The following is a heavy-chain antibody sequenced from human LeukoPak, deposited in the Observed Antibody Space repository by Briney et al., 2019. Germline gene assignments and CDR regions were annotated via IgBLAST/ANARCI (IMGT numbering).Heavy chain of an antibody. V-gene: IGHV4-34*01. D-gene: IGHD4-17*01. J-gene: IGHJ4*02. CDR1: SGSLSGYS. CDR3: TRQSGTVTPIDY. Sequence: PSETLSLTCAVSSGSLSGYSWGWIRQAPGKGLDWIGEIHHSGSTTYNSSLKNRVTISLDKPKSQFSLILTPVTAADTAVYYCTRQSGTVTPIDYWGQGILVTVSS. CDR2: IHHSGST.